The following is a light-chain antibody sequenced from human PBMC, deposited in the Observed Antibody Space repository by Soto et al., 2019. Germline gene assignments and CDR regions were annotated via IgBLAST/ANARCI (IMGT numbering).Light chain of an antibody. CDR1: QSVSNN. Sequence: EIVMTQSPATLSVSPGERATLSGRASQSVSNNLAWYQKKPGQAPRLLIYGASTRATGIPARFSGSGSGTEFTLTISSLQSEDFAVYYCQQYNKWWTFGQGTKVEIK. CDR2: GAS. V-gene: IGKV3-15*01. CDR3: QQYNKWWT. J-gene: IGKJ1*01.